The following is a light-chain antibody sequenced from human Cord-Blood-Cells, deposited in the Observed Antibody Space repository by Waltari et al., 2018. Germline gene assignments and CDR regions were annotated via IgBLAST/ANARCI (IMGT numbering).Light chain of an antibody. J-gene: IGLJ1*01. CDR2: DVN. CDR3: SSYTSSSTLV. V-gene: IGLV2-14*01. Sequence: QSALTQPASVSGSPGQSITISCPGTSSDVGGYTYAPWYQQNPGNAPKLMIYDVNNRPSGVSNRFSGSKSGNTASLTISGLQAEDEADYYCSSYTSSSTLVFGTGTKVTVL. CDR1: SSDVGGYTY.